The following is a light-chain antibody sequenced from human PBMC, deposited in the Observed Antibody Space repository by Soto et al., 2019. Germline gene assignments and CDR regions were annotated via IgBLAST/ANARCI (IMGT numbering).Light chain of an antibody. J-gene: IGKJ4*01. Sequence: DIQLTQSPSFLSASVGDRVIITCRASQGISNFFAWYQQQPGKAPQLLIYHASTLQSGVPSRFSGSGSGTEFTLTISSLQPEDCATYYCQQLDTYPLTFGGGTKV. V-gene: IGKV1-9*01. CDR3: QQLDTYPLT. CDR2: HAS. CDR1: QGISNF.